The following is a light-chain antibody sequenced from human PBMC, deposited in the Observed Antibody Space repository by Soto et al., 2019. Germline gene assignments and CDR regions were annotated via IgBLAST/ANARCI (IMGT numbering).Light chain of an antibody. CDR2: NNK. V-gene: IGLV1-44*01. Sequence: QSVLTQPPSASGTPGQRVTISCSGSTSNIGSNAVNWYQHLPGTAPKLLIYNNKQRPSGVPDRFSGSKSGTSASLAISGLQSEDEADYYCAAWDDSLNVWVFGGGTKLSVL. CDR3: AAWDDSLNVWV. J-gene: IGLJ3*02. CDR1: TSNIGSNA.